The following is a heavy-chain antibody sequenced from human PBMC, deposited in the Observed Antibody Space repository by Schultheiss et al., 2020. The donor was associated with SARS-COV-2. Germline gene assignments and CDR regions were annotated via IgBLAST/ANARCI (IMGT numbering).Heavy chain of an antibody. V-gene: IGHV4-61*01. CDR2: IYYSGST. Sequence: SETLSLTCTVSGGSVSSGTYYWSWIRQPPGKGLEWIGYIYYSGSTNYNPSLKSRVTISVDTSKNQFSLKLSSVTAADTAVYYCARLAAAAGKYYYGMDVWGQGTTVTVSS. CDR3: ARLAAAAGKYYYGMDV. CDR1: GGSVSSGTYY. D-gene: IGHD6-13*01. J-gene: IGHJ6*02.